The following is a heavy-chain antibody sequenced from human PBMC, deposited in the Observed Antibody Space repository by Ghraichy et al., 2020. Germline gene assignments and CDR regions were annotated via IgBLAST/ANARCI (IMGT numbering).Heavy chain of an antibody. D-gene: IGHD5-12*01. CDR3: ARDGLGWLKPLDY. CDR2: IKEDGSEK. V-gene: IGHV3-7*01. CDR1: GFTFSSYW. Sequence: GGSLRLSCAASGFTFSSYWMSWVRQAPGKGLEWVANIKEDGSEKHYVDSVKGRFTISRDNAKNSLYLQMNSLRAEDTAVYYCARDGLGWLKPLDYWGLGTLVTVSS. J-gene: IGHJ4*02.